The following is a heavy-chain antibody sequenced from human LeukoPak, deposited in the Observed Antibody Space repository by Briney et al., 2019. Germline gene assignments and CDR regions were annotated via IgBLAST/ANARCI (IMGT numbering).Heavy chain of an antibody. D-gene: IGHD3-3*01. CDR1: GGSISSYY. CDR3: ARVPKYDFWSGYYWFDP. Sequence: SETLSLTCTVSGGSISSYYWSWIRQPPGEGLEWIGYIYYSGSTNYNPSLKSRVTISVDTSKNQFSLKLSSVTAADTAVYYCARVPKYDFWSGYYWFDPWGQGTLVTVSS. V-gene: IGHV4-59*01. J-gene: IGHJ5*02. CDR2: IYYSGST.